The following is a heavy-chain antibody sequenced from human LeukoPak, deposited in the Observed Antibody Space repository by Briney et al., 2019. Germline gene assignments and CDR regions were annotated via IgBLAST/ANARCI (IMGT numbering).Heavy chain of an antibody. CDR3: ARAGGAYYSDSSGDDAFDI. CDR2: IYSGGST. D-gene: IGHD3-22*01. Sequence: GGSLRLSCAASGFTVSSNYMSWVRQAPGEGLEWVSVIYSGGSTYYADSVKGRFTISRDNSKNTLYLQMNSLRAEDTAVYYCARAGGAYYSDSSGDDAFDIWGQGTMVTVSS. J-gene: IGHJ3*02. V-gene: IGHV3-53*01. CDR1: GFTVSSNY.